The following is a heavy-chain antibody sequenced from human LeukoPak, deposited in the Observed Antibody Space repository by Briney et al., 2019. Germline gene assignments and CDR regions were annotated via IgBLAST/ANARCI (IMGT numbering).Heavy chain of an antibody. D-gene: IGHD3-22*01. CDR3: ARVGISSGYYPYYYYGMDV. Sequence: SETLSLTCTVSGGSISSGDYYWSWIRQPPGKGLEWIGYIYYSGSTYYNPSLKSRVTISVDTSKNQFSLKLSSVTAADTAVYYCARVGISSGYYPYYYYGMDVWGQGTTVTVSS. CDR2: IYYSGST. V-gene: IGHV4-30-4*01. J-gene: IGHJ6*02. CDR1: GGSISSGDYY.